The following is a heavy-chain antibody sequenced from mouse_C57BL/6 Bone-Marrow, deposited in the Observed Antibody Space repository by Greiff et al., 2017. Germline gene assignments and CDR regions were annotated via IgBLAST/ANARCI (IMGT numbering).Heavy chain of an antibody. CDR3: ANYYGSSYGYFDV. Sequence: VKLQESGAELARPGASVKLSCKASGYTFTSYGISGVKQRTGQGLEWIGEIYPRSGNTYYNEKFKGKATLTADKSSSTAYMELRSLTSEDSAVYFCANYYGSSYGYFDVWGTGTTVTVSS. CDR1: GYTFTSYG. J-gene: IGHJ1*03. V-gene: IGHV1-81*01. D-gene: IGHD1-1*01. CDR2: IYPRSGNT.